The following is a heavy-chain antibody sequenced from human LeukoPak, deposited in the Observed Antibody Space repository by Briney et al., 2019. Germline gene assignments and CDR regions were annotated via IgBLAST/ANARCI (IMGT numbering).Heavy chain of an antibody. D-gene: IGHD2-21*01. J-gene: IGHJ3*02. CDR3: ARARAPIAQRAFDI. CDR2: ISSSSSYI. Sequence: GGSLRLSCAASGFTFSSYSMNWVRQAPGKGLEWVSSISSSSSYIHYADSVKGRFTISRDNAKNSLYLQMNSLRAEDTAVYYCARARAPIAQRAFDIWGQGTMVTVSS. V-gene: IGHV3-21*01. CDR1: GFTFSSYS.